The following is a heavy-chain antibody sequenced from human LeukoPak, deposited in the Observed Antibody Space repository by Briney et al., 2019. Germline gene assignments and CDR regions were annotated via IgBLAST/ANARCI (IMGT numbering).Heavy chain of an antibody. CDR2: IYSGGST. Sequence: AGGSLRLSCAASGFTVSSNYMSWVRQAPGKGLEWVSVIYSGGSTYYADSVKGRFTISRDNSKNTLYLQMNSLRAEDTAVYYCARWATYCSGGSCYDYGMDVWGQGTTVTVSS. V-gene: IGHV3-53*01. D-gene: IGHD2-15*01. CDR3: ARWATYCSGGSCYDYGMDV. J-gene: IGHJ6*02. CDR1: GFTVSSNY.